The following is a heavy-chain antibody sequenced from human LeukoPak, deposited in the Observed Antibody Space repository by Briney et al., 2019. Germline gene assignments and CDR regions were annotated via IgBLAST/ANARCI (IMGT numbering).Heavy chain of an antibody. J-gene: IGHJ4*02. D-gene: IGHD6-19*01. Sequence: SETLSLTCTVSGGSISSYYWSWIRQPPGKGLEWIGYIYYSGNTNYNPSLKSRVTISVDPSKNQFSLKLSSVTATDTAVYYCARQPGNSGWFYYFDYWGQGTLVTVSS. CDR1: GGSISSYY. CDR3: ARQPGNSGWFYYFDY. V-gene: IGHV4-59*08. CDR2: IYYSGNT.